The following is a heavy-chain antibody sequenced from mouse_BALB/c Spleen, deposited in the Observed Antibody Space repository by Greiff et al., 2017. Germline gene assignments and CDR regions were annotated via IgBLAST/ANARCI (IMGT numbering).Heavy chain of an antibody. D-gene: IGHD1-2*01. J-gene: IGHJ3*01. CDR3: ARPTATAWFAY. CDR1: GYTFSSYW. Sequence: QVQLKQSGAELMKPGASVKISCEATGYTFSSYWIEWVKQRPGHGLEWIGEILPGSGSTNYNEKFKGKATFTADTSSNTAYMQLSSLTSEDSAVYYCARPTATAWFAYWGQGTLVTVSA. CDR2: ILPGSGST. V-gene: IGHV1-9*01.